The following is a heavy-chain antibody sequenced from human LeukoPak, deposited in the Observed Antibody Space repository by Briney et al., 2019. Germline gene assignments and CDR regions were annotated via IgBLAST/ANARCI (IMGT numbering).Heavy chain of an antibody. CDR2: INPNSGGT. J-gene: IGHJ6*02. Sequence: ASVKVSCKASGYTFTSYGISWVRQAPGQGLEWMGRINPNSGGTNYAQKFQDRVTMTRDTSISTAYMELSRLRSDDTAVYYCARGGRDILTGYYTDFYYGMDVWGQGTTVTVSS. CDR1: GYTFTSYG. V-gene: IGHV1-2*06. D-gene: IGHD3-9*01. CDR3: ARGGRDILTGYYTDFYYGMDV.